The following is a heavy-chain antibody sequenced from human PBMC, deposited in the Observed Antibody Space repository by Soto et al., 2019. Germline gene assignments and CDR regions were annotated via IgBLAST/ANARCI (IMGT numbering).Heavy chain of an antibody. V-gene: IGHV3-48*02. CDR2: ISSSSSTI. Sequence: LRLSCAASGFTFSSYSMNWVRQAPGKGLEWVSYISSSSSTIYYADSVKGRFTISRDNAKNSLYLQMNSLRDEDTAVYYCAREEYYYDSSGPRGWFDPWGQGTLVTVSS. CDR1: GFTFSSYS. CDR3: AREEYYYDSSGPRGWFDP. J-gene: IGHJ5*02. D-gene: IGHD3-22*01.